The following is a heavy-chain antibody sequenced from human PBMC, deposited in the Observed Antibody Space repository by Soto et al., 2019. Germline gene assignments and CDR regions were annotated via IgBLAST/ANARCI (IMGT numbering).Heavy chain of an antibody. V-gene: IGHV3-33*01. CDR3: ARGRVYYYMDV. J-gene: IGHJ6*03. Sequence: VQLVESGGGVVQPGRSLRLSCAASGFTFSSYGMHWVRQAPGKGLEWVAVIWYDGSNKYYADSVKGRFTISRDNSKNTLYLQMNSLRAEDTAVYYCARGRVYYYMDVWGKGTTVTVSS. CDR2: IWYDGSNK. CDR1: GFTFSSYG.